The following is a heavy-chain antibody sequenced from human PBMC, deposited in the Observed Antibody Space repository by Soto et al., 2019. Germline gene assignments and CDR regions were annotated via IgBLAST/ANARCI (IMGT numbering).Heavy chain of an antibody. J-gene: IGHJ4*02. CDR3: ARHASNGDFDF. V-gene: IGHV5-10-1*01. D-gene: IGHD2-8*01. Sequence: PGESLKISCQASGYTFSSYWISWVRQMPGRGLEWLGRIDGSDSDTKYNPSFEGNVTMSLDESLSTAYLEWGRLKASDTAMYYCARHASNGDFDFWGQGTKVTVSS. CDR2: IDGSDSDT. CDR1: GYTFSSYW.